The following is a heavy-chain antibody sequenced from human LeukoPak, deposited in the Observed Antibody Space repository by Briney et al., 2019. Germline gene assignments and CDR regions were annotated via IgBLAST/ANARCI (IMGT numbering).Heavy chain of an antibody. J-gene: IGHJ6*03. CDR1: GGSISSSSYY. V-gene: IGHV4-39*01. CDR2: IYYSGST. D-gene: IGHD6-6*01. Sequence: PSETLSLTCTVSGGSISSSSYYWGWIRQPPGKGLEWIGSIYYSGSTYYNPSLKSRVTISVDTSKNQFSLKLSSVTAADTAVYYCARGGGIAARLRIRRYMDVWGKGTTVTVSS. CDR3: ARGGGIAARLRIRRYMDV.